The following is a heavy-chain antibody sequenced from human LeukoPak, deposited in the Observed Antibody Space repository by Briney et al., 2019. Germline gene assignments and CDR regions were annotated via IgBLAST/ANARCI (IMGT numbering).Heavy chain of an antibody. V-gene: IGHV3-23*01. CDR3: AKGSTKGDSYGYGY. CDR2: ISGSGGST. CDR1: GFTFSSYA. Sequence: PGASLRLSCAASGFTFSSYAMSWVRRAPGKGLEWVSAISGSGGSTYYADSVKGRFTISRDNSKNTLYLQMNSLRAEDTAVYYCAKGSTKGDSYGYGYWGQGTLVTVSS. J-gene: IGHJ4*02. D-gene: IGHD5-18*01.